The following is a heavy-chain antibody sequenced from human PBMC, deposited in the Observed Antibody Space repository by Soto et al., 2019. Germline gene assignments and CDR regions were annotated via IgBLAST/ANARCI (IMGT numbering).Heavy chain of an antibody. J-gene: IGHJ5*02. Sequence: PGGALRLSWAASGCIFENFVMSWVRQAPGKGVEWSSSISGSGFKKYDADSVTGRFTISRDNSKSTVYLELNNLSAEDTAVYHCAKNQGVELVPLATVDWFDPWGQGSVVTVSS. CDR3: AKNQGVELVPLATVDWFDP. CDR1: GCIFENFV. D-gene: IGHD1-26*01. V-gene: IGHV3-23*01. CDR2: ISGSGFKK.